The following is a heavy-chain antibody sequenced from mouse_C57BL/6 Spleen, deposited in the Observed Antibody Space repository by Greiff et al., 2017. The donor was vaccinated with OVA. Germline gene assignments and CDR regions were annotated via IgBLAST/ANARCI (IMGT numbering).Heavy chain of an antibody. D-gene: IGHD1-1*01. Sequence: LVESGPELVKPGASVKISCKASGYAFSSSWMNWVKQRPGKGLEWIGRIYPGDGDTNYNGKFKGKATLTADKSSSTAYMQLSSLTSEDSAVYFCAKGTVVAPYYAMDYWGQGTSVTVSS. CDR3: AKGTVVAPYYAMDY. CDR1: GYAFSSSW. CDR2: IYPGDGDT. J-gene: IGHJ4*01. V-gene: IGHV1-82*01.